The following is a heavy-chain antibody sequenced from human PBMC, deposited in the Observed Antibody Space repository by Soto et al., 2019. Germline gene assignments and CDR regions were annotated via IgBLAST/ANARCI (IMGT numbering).Heavy chain of an antibody. CDR2: IYYSVTT. D-gene: IGHD5-12*01. CDR1: GASITSGGYY. CDR3: ARAENERAGIYRPPDY. V-gene: IGHV4-31*03. Sequence: QVQLQESGPGLVKPSQTLSLTCTVSGASITSGGYYWSWIRQHPGKGLEWIGYIYYSVTTYYNPSLKRRVIISVDTSKNQFSLNLSSVTAADTAVYYCARAENERAGIYRPPDYLGQGTLVTVSS. J-gene: IGHJ4*02.